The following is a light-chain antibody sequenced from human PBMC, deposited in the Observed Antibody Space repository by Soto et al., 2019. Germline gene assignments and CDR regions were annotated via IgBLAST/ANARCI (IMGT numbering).Light chain of an antibody. V-gene: IGKV3-15*01. CDR1: QSISGT. Sequence: EIVMTQSPATLSVSPGERASLSCRASQSISGTLAWYQQKPGQAPRLLIYAASTRATGIPARFSGSGSETEFTLTISSLQSEDFAVYYCQHYGGWPPRWTFGQGTKVEI. J-gene: IGKJ1*01. CDR3: QHYGGWPPRWT. CDR2: AAS.